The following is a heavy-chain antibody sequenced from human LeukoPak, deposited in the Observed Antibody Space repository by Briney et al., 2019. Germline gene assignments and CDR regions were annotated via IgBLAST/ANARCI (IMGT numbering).Heavy chain of an antibody. CDR1: GFTLSSYE. D-gene: IGHD2-21*02. CDR2: IDYSGGST. CDR3: ARDFSPTAFDY. J-gene: IGHJ4*02. Sequence: GGSLRLSCTASGFTLSSYEMSWIRQAPGKGLEWVSSIDYSGGSTHYADSVMGRFTISRDNSKNTLFLQMNSLRGEDTAMYYCARDFSPTAFDYWGQGTLVTVSS. V-gene: IGHV3-23*01.